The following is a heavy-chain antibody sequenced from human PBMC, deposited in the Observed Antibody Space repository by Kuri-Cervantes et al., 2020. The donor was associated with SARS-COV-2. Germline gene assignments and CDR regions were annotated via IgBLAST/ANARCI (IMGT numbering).Heavy chain of an antibody. V-gene: IGHV3-33*01. J-gene: IGHJ6*02. CDR2: IWYDGSNK. CDR3: ARQPDRRYGMDV. CDR1: GFTFSSYG. Sequence: GGSLRLSCAASGFTFSSYGMHWVRQAPGKGLEWVTVIWYDGSNKYYADSVKGRFTISRDNSKNTLYLQMNSPRAEDTAVYYCARQPDRRYGMDVWGQGITVTVSS.